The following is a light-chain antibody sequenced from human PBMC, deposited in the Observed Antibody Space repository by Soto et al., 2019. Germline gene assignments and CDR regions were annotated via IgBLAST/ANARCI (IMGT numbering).Light chain of an antibody. CDR3: QQYTNWPPGT. CDR2: GAS. V-gene: IGKV3-15*01. CDR1: QSVSSN. J-gene: IGKJ1*01. Sequence: MVMTQSPATVSVSPGERATLSCRVSQSVSSNLAWYQQKPGQAPRLLIYGASTRATGIPARFSGSGSGTEFTLTISSLQSADFAVYYCQQYTNWPPGTFGQGTKVDIK.